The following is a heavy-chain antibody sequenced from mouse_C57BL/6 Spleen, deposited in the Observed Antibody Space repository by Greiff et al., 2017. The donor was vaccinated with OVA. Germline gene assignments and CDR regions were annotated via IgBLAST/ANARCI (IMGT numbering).Heavy chain of an antibody. CDR2: IYWDDDK. CDR1: GFSLSTSGMG. Sequence: QVQLKESGPGILQSSQTLSLTCSFSGFSLSTSGMGVSWIRQPSGKGLEWLAHIYWDDDKRYNPSLKSRLTISKETSRNQVFLKITSVDTADTATYYCARSVPIYYDYDASLAMDYWGQGTSVTVSS. D-gene: IGHD2-4*01. CDR3: ARSVPIYYDYDASLAMDY. J-gene: IGHJ4*01. V-gene: IGHV8-12*01.